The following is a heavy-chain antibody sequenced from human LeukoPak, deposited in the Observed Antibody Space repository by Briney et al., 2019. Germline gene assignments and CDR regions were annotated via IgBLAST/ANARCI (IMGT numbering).Heavy chain of an antibody. CDR1: GYNFFNYA. D-gene: IGHD3-10*01. Sequence: ASVKVSCKASGYNFFNYAISWVRQAPGQGLEWMGWISPDSGNTDYADKFQGRVFMTTDTSTNTFYMELGTLRSDDTAIYYCARDLLGYYGSGSPSGYWGQGTLVTVSS. CDR3: ARDLLGYYGSGSPSGY. V-gene: IGHV1-18*01. J-gene: IGHJ4*02. CDR2: ISPDSGNT.